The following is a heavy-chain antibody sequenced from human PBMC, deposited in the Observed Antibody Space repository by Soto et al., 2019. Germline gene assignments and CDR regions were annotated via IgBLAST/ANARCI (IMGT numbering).Heavy chain of an antibody. CDR3: AAWGNVVVPAALPPDYYYYYGMDA. CDR2: IVVGSGNT. D-gene: IGHD2-2*02. V-gene: IGHV1-58*01. Sequence: GASVKVSCKASGFTFTSSAVQWVRQARGQRLEWIGWIVVGSGNTNYAQKFQERVTITRDMSTSTAYMELSSLRSEDTAVYYCAAWGNVVVPAALPPDYYYYYGMDAWGQGTTVTVSS. J-gene: IGHJ6*02. CDR1: GFTFTSSA.